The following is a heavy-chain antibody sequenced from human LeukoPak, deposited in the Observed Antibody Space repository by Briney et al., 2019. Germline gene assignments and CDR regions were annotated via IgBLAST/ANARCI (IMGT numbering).Heavy chain of an antibody. Sequence: GGSLRLSCLTSGFTLSTNAMSWVRQAPGKGLEWVSGISGSGASTYYADSVKGRFTISRDDSRNTLYLQMNSLRGDDTAVYYCASRVSGVVSIDYWGQGTLVTVSS. CDR3: ASRVSGVVSIDY. D-gene: IGHD3-3*01. J-gene: IGHJ4*02. CDR1: GFTLSTNA. CDR2: ISGSGAST. V-gene: IGHV3-23*01.